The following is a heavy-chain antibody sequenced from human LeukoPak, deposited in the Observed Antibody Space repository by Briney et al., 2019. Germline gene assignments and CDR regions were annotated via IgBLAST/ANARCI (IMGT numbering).Heavy chain of an antibody. CDR3: SKNGLGAVVKTD. D-gene: IGHD1-26*01. V-gene: IGHV7-4-1*02. CDR2: INTNTGKP. J-gene: IGHJ4*02. CDR1: GYTFISYA. Sequence: PQASVKVSCKASGYTFISYAMKWVRQAPGQGPEWMGWINTNTGKPTYAQGFTGRSVFCLDTSVSTAYLQISRLKAEDSAADYCSKNGLGAVVKTDWGQGTLVTVSS.